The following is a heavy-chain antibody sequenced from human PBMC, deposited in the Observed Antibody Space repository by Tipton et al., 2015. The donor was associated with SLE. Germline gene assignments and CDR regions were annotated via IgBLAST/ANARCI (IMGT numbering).Heavy chain of an antibody. J-gene: IGHJ2*01. CDR3: ARHKGAAPGIYWYFDL. Sequence: TLSLTCTVSGGSISSYYWSWIRQPPGKGLEWIGYIYTSGSTNYNPSLKSRVTISVDTSKNQFSLKLSSVTAADTAVYYCARHKGAAPGIYWYFDLWGRGTLVTVSS. CDR1: GGSISSYY. CDR2: IYTSGST. V-gene: IGHV4-4*09. D-gene: IGHD6-13*01.